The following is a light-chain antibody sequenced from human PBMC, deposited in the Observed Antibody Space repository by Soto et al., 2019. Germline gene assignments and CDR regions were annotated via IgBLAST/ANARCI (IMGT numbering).Light chain of an antibody. J-gene: IGKJ3*01. CDR2: GAS. V-gene: IGKV3-20*01. CDR1: QSVSQY. Sequence: EIVLTQSPGTLSWSLGERATLSCRASQSVSQYLAWYQQKPGQAPRLFIYGASSRANGIPDRFSGSGSGTDFTLTINGLEPEDFAVYYCQQYATSARLTFGPGTNVDI. CDR3: QQYATSARLT.